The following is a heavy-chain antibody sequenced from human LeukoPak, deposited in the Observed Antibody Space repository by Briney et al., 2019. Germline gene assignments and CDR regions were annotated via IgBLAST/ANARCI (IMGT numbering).Heavy chain of an antibody. J-gene: IGHJ4*02. D-gene: IGHD6-13*01. CDR3: AKDRGSIAAGGSDY. Sequence: GRTLRLSCAASGFTFSSYGMHWVRQAPGKGLEWVAVISYDGSNKYYADSVKGRFTIPRDNSKNTLYLQVNSLRAEDTAVYYCAKDRGSIAAGGSDYWGQGTLVTVSS. V-gene: IGHV3-30*18. CDR2: ISYDGSNK. CDR1: GFTFSSYG.